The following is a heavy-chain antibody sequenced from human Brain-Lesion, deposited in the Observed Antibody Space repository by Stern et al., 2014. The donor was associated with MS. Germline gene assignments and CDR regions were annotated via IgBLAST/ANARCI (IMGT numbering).Heavy chain of an antibody. J-gene: IGHJ5*02. Sequence: QVQLVESGGGVVQPGRPLRLSCVASGFTFGSCAMHWVRQAPGKGLEWAPRVSYDGSNKYYADSVKGRFTISRDNSQNTLYMQMSSLRPEDTAVYYCAKDRQYLTYFFDHWGQGSLVTVSS. V-gene: IGHV3-30*18. CDR1: GFTFGSCA. CDR2: VSYDGSNK. CDR3: AKDRQYLTYFFDH. D-gene: IGHD2/OR15-2a*01.